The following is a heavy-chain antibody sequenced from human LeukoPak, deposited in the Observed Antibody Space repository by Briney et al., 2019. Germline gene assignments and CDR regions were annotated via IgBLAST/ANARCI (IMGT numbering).Heavy chain of an antibody. D-gene: IGHD6-6*01. J-gene: IGHJ6*03. CDR2: IYYSGST. Sequence: SETLSLTCTVSGGSISSSSYYWGWIRQTPGKGLEWIGSIYYSGSTYYNPSLNSRVTISVDTSKNQFSLKLSSVTAADTAVYYCARQTTHSSAYTGDYYYYMDVRGKGTTVTVSS. V-gene: IGHV4-39*01. CDR1: GGSISSSSYY. CDR3: ARQTTHSSAYTGDYYYYMDV.